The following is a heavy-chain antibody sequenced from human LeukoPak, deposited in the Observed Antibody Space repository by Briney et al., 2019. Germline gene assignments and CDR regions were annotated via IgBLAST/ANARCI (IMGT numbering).Heavy chain of an antibody. CDR1: GFTFSSYS. J-gene: IGHJ3*02. Sequence: GGSLRLSCAASGFTFSSYSMNWVRQAPGKGLEWVSSISSSSYIYYADSVKGRFTISRDNAKNSLYLQMNSLRAEDTAVYYCARWQWPIGIDIWGQGTKVTVS. V-gene: IGHV3-21*04. D-gene: IGHD6-19*01. CDR3: ARWQWPIGIDI. CDR2: ISSSSYI.